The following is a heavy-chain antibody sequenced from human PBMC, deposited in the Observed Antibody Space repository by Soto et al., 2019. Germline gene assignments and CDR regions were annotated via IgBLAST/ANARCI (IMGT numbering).Heavy chain of an antibody. CDR2: ISAYNGNT. J-gene: IGHJ4*02. V-gene: IGHV1-18*01. CDR1: GYSCTSYA. CDR3: ARDSPEIAVAGRD. Sequence: QVQLVQCGAEVKKPGASVKVSCKASGYSCTSYAISWVRQAHGQGLEWMGWISAYNGNTNYAQKLQGRVTMTTDTCTSTVYMELRSLRSDDTAVYYCARDSPEIAVAGRDWGQGTLVTVSS. D-gene: IGHD6-19*01.